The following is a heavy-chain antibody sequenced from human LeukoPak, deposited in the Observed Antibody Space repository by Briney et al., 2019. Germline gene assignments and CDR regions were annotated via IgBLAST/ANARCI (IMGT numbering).Heavy chain of an antibody. D-gene: IGHD3-10*01. Sequence: SETLSLTCTVSGGSISSSSYYWGWIRQPPGKGLEWIGSIYYSGSTYYNPSLKSRFTISVDTSKNQFSLKLSSVTAADTAVYYCARVAAYYGSGSYYNKPFDYWGQGTLVTVSS. CDR1: GGSISSSSYY. CDR3: ARVAAYYGSGSYYNKPFDY. J-gene: IGHJ4*02. V-gene: IGHV4-39*01. CDR2: IYYSGST.